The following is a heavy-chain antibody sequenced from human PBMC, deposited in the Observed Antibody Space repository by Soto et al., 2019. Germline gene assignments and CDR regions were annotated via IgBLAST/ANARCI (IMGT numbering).Heavy chain of an antibody. D-gene: IGHD6-19*01. CDR3: TTLHTQYSSGWYGGGHY. V-gene: IGHV3-15*07. J-gene: IGHJ4*02. CDR1: GFTFSNAW. Sequence: EVQLVESGGGLVKPGGSLRLSCAASGFTFSNAWMNWVRQAPGKGLEWVGRIKSKTDGGTTDYAAPVKGRFTISRDDSKNTLYLQMNSLKTEDTAVYYCTTLHTQYSSGWYGGGHYWGQGTLVTVSS. CDR2: IKSKTDGGTT.